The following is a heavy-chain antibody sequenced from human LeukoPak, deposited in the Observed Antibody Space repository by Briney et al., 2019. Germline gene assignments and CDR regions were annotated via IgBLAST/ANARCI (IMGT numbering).Heavy chain of an antibody. CDR1: GFTFSSYG. D-gene: IGHD1-26*01. Sequence: PGRSLRLSCAASGFTFSSYGMHWVRQAPGKGLEWVAVISYDGSNKYYADSVKGRFTISRDNSKNTLYLQMNSLRAEDTAVYYCAKGGNLVYWGQGTLVTVSS. J-gene: IGHJ4*02. CDR2: ISYDGSNK. CDR3: AKGGNLVY. V-gene: IGHV3-30*18.